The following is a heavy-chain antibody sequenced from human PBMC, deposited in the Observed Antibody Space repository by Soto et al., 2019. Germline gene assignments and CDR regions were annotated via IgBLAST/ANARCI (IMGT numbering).Heavy chain of an antibody. Sequence: SETLSLTCTVSGGSVSSGSYYWSWIRQPPGKGLEWIGYIYYSGSTNYNPSLKSRVTISVDTSKNQFSLKLSSVTAADTAVYYCARDGSGSLGSINYGMDVWGQGTTVTVSS. V-gene: IGHV4-61*01. D-gene: IGHD3-10*01. CDR3: ARDGSGSLGSINYGMDV. J-gene: IGHJ6*02. CDR1: GGSVSSGSYY. CDR2: IYYSGST.